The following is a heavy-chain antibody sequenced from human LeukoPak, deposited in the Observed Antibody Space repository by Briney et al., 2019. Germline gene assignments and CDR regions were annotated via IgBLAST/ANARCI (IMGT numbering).Heavy chain of an antibody. CDR1: GGSISSHY. V-gene: IGHV4-59*11. Sequence: PSETLSLTCIVSGGSISSHYWTWIRQPPGKGLEYIGYIYYSGNTNYNPSLKSRVTISVDRSKNQFSLKLTSVTAEDTAVYYCARINSGRYFDYWGQGTLVTVSS. CDR2: IYYSGNT. CDR3: ARINSGRYFDY. D-gene: IGHD6-19*01. J-gene: IGHJ4*02.